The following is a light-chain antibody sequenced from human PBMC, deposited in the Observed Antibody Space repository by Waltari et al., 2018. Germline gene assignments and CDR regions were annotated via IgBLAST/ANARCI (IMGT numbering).Light chain of an antibody. Sequence: QSVLTQPPSGSGAPGQRVTIPGTGCSPTTGAGVDVHWYQHLTGTAPKLLIYGIRNRHSGVPDRFSGSKSGTSASLAITGLQAEDEADYYCQSYDSSLSVVVFGGGTKLTVL. CDR3: QSYDSSLSVVV. J-gene: IGLJ2*01. V-gene: IGLV1-40*01. CDR1: SPTTGAGVD. CDR2: GIR.